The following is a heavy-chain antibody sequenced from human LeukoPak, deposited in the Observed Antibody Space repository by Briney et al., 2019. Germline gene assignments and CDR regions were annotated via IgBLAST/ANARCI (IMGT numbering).Heavy chain of an antibody. D-gene: IGHD1-1*01. Sequence: PSETVSFNSSVCTGTLYIFNWRRLGPPPGQGLEWIGSTNSSRSTNYNPSLKSRVTISVDTSKNQFSLKLSSGTAADTAVYYCAARTLYERYYKWFVPCGEGALGSV. J-gene: IGHJ5*02. CDR2: TNSSRST. V-gene: IGHV4-59*01. CDR1: TGTLYIFN. CDR3: AARTLYERYYKWFVP.